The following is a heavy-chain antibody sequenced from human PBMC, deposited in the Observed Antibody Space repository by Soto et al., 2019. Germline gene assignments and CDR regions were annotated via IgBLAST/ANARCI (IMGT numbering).Heavy chain of an antibody. CDR1: GGSISSYY. D-gene: IGHD3-3*01. J-gene: IGHJ6*03. CDR3: ARSLYDFWSGSIRLYYYYMDV. CDR2: IYYSGST. Sequence: SETLSLTCTVSGGSISSYYWSWIRQPPGKGLEWIGYIYYSGSTNYNPSLKSRVTISVDTSKNHFSLKLSSVTAADTAVYYCARSLYDFWSGSIRLYYYYMDVWGKGTTVTVSS. V-gene: IGHV4-59*08.